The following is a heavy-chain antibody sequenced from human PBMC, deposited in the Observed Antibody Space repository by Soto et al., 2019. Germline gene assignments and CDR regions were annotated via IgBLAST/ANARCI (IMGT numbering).Heavy chain of an antibody. CDR2: ISYDGSNK. CDR3: AREEDYGGNSGAFDI. CDR1: GFTFSSYA. Sequence: LRLSCAASGFTFSSYAMHWVRQAPGKGLEWVAVISYDGSNKYYADSVKGRFTISRDNSKNTLYLQMNSLRAEDTAVYYCAREEDYGGNSGAFDIWGQGTMVTVSS. V-gene: IGHV3-30-3*01. J-gene: IGHJ3*02. D-gene: IGHD4-17*01.